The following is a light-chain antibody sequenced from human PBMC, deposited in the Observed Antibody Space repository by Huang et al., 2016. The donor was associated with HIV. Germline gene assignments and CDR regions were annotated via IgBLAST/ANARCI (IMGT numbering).Light chain of an antibody. CDR2: SAS. CDR1: KGISNY. V-gene: IGKV1-16*01. Sequence: DIQMTQSPSSLSASVGDRVTVTCRASKGISNYLAWFQQKPGKAPKSLIYSASTLQTGVPSRFSVSGSGTDFTLAISGLQPDDSATYYCHQYYSFPYTFGQGTKLDIK. J-gene: IGKJ2*01. CDR3: HQYYSFPYT.